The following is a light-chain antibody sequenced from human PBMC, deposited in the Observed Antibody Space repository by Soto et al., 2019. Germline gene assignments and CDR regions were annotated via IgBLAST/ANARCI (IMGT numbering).Light chain of an antibody. V-gene: IGKV1-9*01. J-gene: IGKJ5*01. CDR2: GAS. CDR3: QKYNSALT. CDR1: QGISSN. Sequence: KLTQSPSSLSAYVGDRVTITCRASQGISSNLAWYQQKPGRAPKLLIFGASTLQSGVPSRFSGSGSGTDFTLTISSLQPEDVATYFCQKYNSALTLGQRTRLEI.